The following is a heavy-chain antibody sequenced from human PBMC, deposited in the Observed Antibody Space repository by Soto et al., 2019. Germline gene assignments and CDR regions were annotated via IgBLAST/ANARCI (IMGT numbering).Heavy chain of an antibody. CDR2: IYPGDSDT. CDR1: GYSFTSYW. Sequence: GESLKISCKGSGYSFTSYWIGWMRQMPGKGLEWMGIIYPGDSDTRYSPSFQGQVTISADKSISTAYLQWSSLKASDTAMYYCARLNYDLWSGSLQHLDYWGQGTLVTVS. D-gene: IGHD3-3*01. CDR3: ARLNYDLWSGSLQHLDY. J-gene: IGHJ4*02. V-gene: IGHV5-51*01.